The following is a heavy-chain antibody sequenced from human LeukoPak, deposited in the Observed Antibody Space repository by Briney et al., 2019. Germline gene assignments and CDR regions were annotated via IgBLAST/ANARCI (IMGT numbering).Heavy chain of an antibody. J-gene: IGHJ4*02. CDR2: IKQDGSQG. CDR1: GFTFSSYW. Sequence: GGSLRLSCAASGFTFSSYWMSWVRQAPGKGLEWVANIKQDGSQGYYVDSVKGRFTISRDNAKNSLYLQMNSLRAEDTGVYSCARDYYASGSHDFWGQGALVTVSS. CDR3: ARDYYASGSHDF. V-gene: IGHV3-7*04. D-gene: IGHD3-10*01.